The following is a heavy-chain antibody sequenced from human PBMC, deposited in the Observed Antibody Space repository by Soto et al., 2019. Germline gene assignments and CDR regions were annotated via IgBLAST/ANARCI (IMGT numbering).Heavy chain of an antibody. J-gene: IGHJ6*02. CDR1: GFTFSNAW. CDR3: FAFLVPAAGGFGALAHYYYGMDV. Sequence: AGGSLRLSCAASGFTFSNAWMNWVRQAPGKGLEWVGRIKSKTDGGTTDYAAPVKGRFTISRDDSKNTLYLQMNSLKTEDTAVYYCFAFLVPAAGGFGALAHYYYGMDVWGQGTTVTVSS. CDR2: IKSKTDGGTT. D-gene: IGHD2-2*01. V-gene: IGHV3-15*07.